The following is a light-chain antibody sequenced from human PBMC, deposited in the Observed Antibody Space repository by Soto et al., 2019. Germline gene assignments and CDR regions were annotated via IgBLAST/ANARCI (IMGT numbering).Light chain of an antibody. CDR1: QYVAGNY. CDR3: QQYVTSPIT. V-gene: IGKV3-20*01. J-gene: IGKJ5*01. CDR2: GAS. Sequence: ENVLTQSPGTLSFSPGERATLSCRASQYVAGNYLAWYQQKPGQAPRILIYGASSTATGIPDRFSGSGSDTDFTLTISTLETEDFALYYCQQYVTSPITFGQGTRLEIK.